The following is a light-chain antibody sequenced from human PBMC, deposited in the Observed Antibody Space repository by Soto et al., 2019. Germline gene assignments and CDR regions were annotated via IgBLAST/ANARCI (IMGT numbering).Light chain of an antibody. CDR1: SSDVGAYNY. Sequence: QSALTQPASVSGTPGQSITFSCTGTSSDVGAYNYVSWYQQHPGKAPKLMIYEVSNRPSGVSNRFSGSKSGNTASLTISGLQAEDEADYYYCSFTSSNTVVFGGGTKVTVL. V-gene: IGLV2-14*01. CDR2: EVS. J-gene: IGLJ3*02. CDR3: CSFTSSNTVV.